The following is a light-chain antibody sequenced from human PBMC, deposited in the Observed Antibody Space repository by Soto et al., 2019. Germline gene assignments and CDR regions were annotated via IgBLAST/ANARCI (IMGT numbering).Light chain of an antibody. CDR1: SGHADYI. J-gene: IGLJ3*02. V-gene: IGLV4-60*02. Sequence: QAVVTQSSSASASVGSSVTFTCTLSSGHADYIIAWHQQPPGKAPRFLMILERGGNYNTGGGVSDRFSCSSSGANRYLTISNLQFDDAAVYYCETWDSNSLVFGGGTKLTVL. CDR2: LERGGNY. CDR3: ETWDSNSLV.